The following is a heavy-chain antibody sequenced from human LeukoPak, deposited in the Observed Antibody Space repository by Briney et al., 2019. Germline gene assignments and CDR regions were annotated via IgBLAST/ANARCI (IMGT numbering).Heavy chain of an antibody. J-gene: IGHJ4*02. CDR1: GGSISSSSYY. CDR3: ARDLSGIAGYTYGRGIDY. V-gene: IGHV4-39*07. Sequence: SETLSLTCTVSGGSISSSSYYWGWIRQPPGKGLEWIGSIYYSGSTYYNPSLKSRVTISVDTSKNQFSLKLSSVTAADTAVYYCARDLSGIAGYTYGRGIDYWGQGTLVTVSS. CDR2: IYYSGST. D-gene: IGHD5-18*01.